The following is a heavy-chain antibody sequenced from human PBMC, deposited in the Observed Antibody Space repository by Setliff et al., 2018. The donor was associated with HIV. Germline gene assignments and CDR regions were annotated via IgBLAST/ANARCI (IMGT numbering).Heavy chain of an antibody. J-gene: IGHJ6*03. V-gene: IGHV3-74*01. CDR2: LNSDGRST. CDR1: GFTFSSYS. CDR3: ARGDQTGYYTTYYYYMDV. Sequence: GESLKISCAASGFTFSSYSMYWVRKAPGKGLMWVSRLNSDGRSTTYADSVKGRFTISRDNARNTVFLQMNSLRAEDSAVYYCARGDQTGYYTTYYYYMDVWGLGTTVTVSS. D-gene: IGHD3-9*01.